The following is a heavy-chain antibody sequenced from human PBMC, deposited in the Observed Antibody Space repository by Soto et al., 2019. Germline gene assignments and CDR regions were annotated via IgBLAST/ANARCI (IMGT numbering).Heavy chain of an antibody. Sequence: ASVKVSCKASGGTFSSYAISWVRQAPGQGLEWMGGIIPIFGTANYAQKFQGRVTITADESTSTAYMELSSLRSEDTAVYYCARRIAARRGPYYYGMDVWGQGTTVTVSS. CDR1: GGTFSSYA. D-gene: IGHD6-6*01. J-gene: IGHJ6*02. V-gene: IGHV1-69*13. CDR2: IIPIFGTA. CDR3: ARRIAARRGPYYYGMDV.